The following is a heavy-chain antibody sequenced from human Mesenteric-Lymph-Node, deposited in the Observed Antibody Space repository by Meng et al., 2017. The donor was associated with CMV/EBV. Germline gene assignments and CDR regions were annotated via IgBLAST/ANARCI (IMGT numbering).Heavy chain of an antibody. J-gene: IGHJ4*02. V-gene: IGHV3-74*01. CDR1: GFTFSSYS. CDR3: ARATYYYDSSGYKITYYFDY. CDR2: INSDASIT. Sequence: GESLKISCAASGFTFSSYSINWVRQAPGKGLVWVSRINSDASITSYADSVKGRFTISRDNAKNTLYLQMNSLRAEDTALYYCARATYYYDSSGYKITYYFDYWGQGTLVTVSS. D-gene: IGHD3-22*01.